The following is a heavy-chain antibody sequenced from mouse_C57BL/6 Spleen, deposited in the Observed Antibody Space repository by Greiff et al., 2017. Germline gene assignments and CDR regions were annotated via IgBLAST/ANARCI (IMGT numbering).Heavy chain of an antibody. Sequence: VQLKESGAELVRPGASVKLSCTASGFNIKDDYMHWVKQRPEQGLEWIGWIDPENGDTEYASKFQGKATITADTSSNTAYLQLSSLTSEDTAVYYCTPYDYDNYAMDYWGQGTSVTVSS. CDR2: IDPENGDT. CDR1: GFNIKDDY. CDR3: TPYDYDNYAMDY. D-gene: IGHD2-4*01. J-gene: IGHJ4*01. V-gene: IGHV14-4*01.